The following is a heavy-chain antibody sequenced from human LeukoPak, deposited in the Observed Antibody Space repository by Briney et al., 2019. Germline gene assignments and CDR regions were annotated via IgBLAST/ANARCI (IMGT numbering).Heavy chain of an antibody. D-gene: IGHD3-22*01. CDR1: GGSFSGYY. V-gene: IGHV4-34*01. Sequence: SETLSLTCAVYGGSFSGYYWSWIRQPPGKGLEWIGEINHNGSTNYNPSLNSRVTISVDTSKNQFSLKLSSVTAAETAVYYCARSSEGRYYYDSSGFSYYYYYMDVWGKGTTVTISS. CDR2: INHNGST. CDR3: ARSSEGRYYYDSSGFSYYYYYMDV. J-gene: IGHJ6*03.